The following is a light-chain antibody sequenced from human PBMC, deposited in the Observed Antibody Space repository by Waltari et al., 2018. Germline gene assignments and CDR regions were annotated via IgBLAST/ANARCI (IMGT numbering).Light chain of an antibody. V-gene: IGKV4-1*01. CDR2: WAS. CDR1: QSVLYSPNSKNY. Sequence: DFVMTQSPEFLAVSLGERAPINCKSSQSVLYSPNSKNYLAWYQQKPGQPPKLLIYWASTRESGVPDRFSGSGSGTDFTLTISSLQAEDVAVYYCHQYSTTPWTFGQGTKVEI. J-gene: IGKJ1*01. CDR3: HQYSTTPWT.